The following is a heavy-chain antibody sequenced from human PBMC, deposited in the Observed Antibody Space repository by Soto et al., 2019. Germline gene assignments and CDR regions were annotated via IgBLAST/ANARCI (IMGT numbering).Heavy chain of an antibody. D-gene: IGHD2-2*01. CDR3: ARDSARPQLPRGFDH. V-gene: IGHV1-18*01. Sequence: QVQLVQSGAEVKKPGASVKVSCKASGYTFTSYGISWVRQAPGQGLEWMGWISAYNGNTNYARKLQGRVTMTTYTSTSTADVELRSLRSDDTAVYYCARDSARPQLPRGFDHWGQGTLVTVSS. J-gene: IGHJ4*02. CDR2: ISAYNGNT. CDR1: GYTFTSYG.